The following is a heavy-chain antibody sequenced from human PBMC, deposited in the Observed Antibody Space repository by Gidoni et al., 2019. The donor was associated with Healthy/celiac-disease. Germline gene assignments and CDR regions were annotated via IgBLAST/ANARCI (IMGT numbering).Heavy chain of an antibody. CDR3: ARGDIVVVQASSGAFDI. D-gene: IGHD2-2*01. Sequence: QVQLVQSGAEVKKPGSSVKVSCKASGATFSSYAISGVGQAPGQGLEWMGGILPIVGTANYAQKCQGRVTITADESTSTAYMELSSLRSEDTAVYYCARGDIVVVQASSGAFDIWGQGTMVTVSS. CDR1: GATFSSYA. CDR2: ILPIVGTA. J-gene: IGHJ3*02. V-gene: IGHV1-69*01.